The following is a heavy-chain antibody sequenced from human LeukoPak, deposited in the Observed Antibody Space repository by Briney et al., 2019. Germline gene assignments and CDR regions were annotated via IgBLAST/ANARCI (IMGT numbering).Heavy chain of an antibody. J-gene: IGHJ4*02. Sequence: GGSLRLSCAASGFTVSSNHMSWVRQAPGKGLEWVSIIYSGGTIYYADSVKGRFTISRDNSKNTVYLETNSLRAEDTAVYYCARDGENHYYDYWGQGTLVTVST. V-gene: IGHV3-66*01. CDR1: GFTVSSNH. CDR3: ARDGENHYYDY. CDR2: IYSGGTI. D-gene: IGHD7-27*01.